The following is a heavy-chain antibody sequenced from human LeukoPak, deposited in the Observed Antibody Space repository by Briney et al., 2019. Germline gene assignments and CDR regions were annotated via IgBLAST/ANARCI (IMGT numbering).Heavy chain of an antibody. D-gene: IGHD6-13*01. V-gene: IGHV1-18*01. CDR1: GYTFTSYG. J-gene: IGHJ5*02. CDR3: ARARPNGAGPYSSSWYGWFDP. Sequence: ASVKVSCKASGYTFTSYGISWVRQAPGQGLEWMGWISAYNGNTNYAQKLQGRVTVTTDTSTSTAYMELRSLRSDDTAVYYCARARPNGAGPYSSSWYGWFDPWGQGTLVTVSS. CDR2: ISAYNGNT.